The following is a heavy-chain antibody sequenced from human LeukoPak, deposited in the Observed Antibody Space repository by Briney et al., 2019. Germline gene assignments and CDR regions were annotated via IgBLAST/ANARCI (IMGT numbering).Heavy chain of an antibody. Sequence: PGGSLRPSCAASGFTFSSYAMSWVRQAPGKGLEWVSAISGSGGSTYYADSVKGRFTISRDNSKNTLYLQMNSLRAEDTAVYYCAKDQTYYDFWSGYYPSYYYYGMDVWGQGTTVTVSS. V-gene: IGHV3-23*01. CDR3: AKDQTYYDFWSGYYPSYYYYGMDV. CDR1: GFTFSSYA. J-gene: IGHJ6*02. CDR2: ISGSGGST. D-gene: IGHD3-3*01.